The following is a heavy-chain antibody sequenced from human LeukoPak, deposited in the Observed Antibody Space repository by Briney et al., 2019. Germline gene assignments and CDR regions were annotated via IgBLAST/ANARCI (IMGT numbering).Heavy chain of an antibody. D-gene: IGHD5-18*01. V-gene: IGHV3-48*04. CDR2: ISSSSSTI. Sequence: GTLSLTCAVSGGSISSSNWWSWVRQPPGKGLEWVSYISSSSSTIYYADSVKGRFTISRDNAKNSLYLQMNSLRADDTAVYYCARDHGYSYGYSLDYWGQGTLVTVSS. CDR3: ARDHGYSYGYSLDY. J-gene: IGHJ4*02. CDR1: GGSISSSN.